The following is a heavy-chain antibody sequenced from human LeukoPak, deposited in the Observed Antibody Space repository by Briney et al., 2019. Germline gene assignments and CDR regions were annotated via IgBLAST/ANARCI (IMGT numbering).Heavy chain of an antibody. CDR3: ARAPRVRGVTDYYYYYYMDV. D-gene: IGHD3-10*01. J-gene: IGHJ6*03. CDR1: GGSISSSNW. V-gene: IGHV4-4*02. CDR2: IYHSGST. Sequence: SETLSLTCAVSGGSISSSNWWSWVRQPPGKGLEWIGEIYHSGSTNYNPSLKSRVTISVDTSKNQFSLKLSSVTAADTAVYYCARAPRVRGVTDYYYYYYMDVWGKGTTVTISS.